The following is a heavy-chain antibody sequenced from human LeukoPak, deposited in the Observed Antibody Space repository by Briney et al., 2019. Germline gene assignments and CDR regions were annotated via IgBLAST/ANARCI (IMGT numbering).Heavy chain of an antibody. V-gene: IGHV4-59*08. CDR3: ARHVSHPSNNYGMDV. CDR1: GGPISSYY. D-gene: IGHD2-8*01. CDR2: IHYSGST. J-gene: IGHJ6*02. Sequence: PSETLSLTCTVPGGPISSYYWSWIRQPPGKGLEWIGDIHYSGSTNSNPSLKSRVTISVDTSKNQFSLRLTFVTATDTAVYYYARHVSHPSNNYGMDVWGRGTTVTVSS.